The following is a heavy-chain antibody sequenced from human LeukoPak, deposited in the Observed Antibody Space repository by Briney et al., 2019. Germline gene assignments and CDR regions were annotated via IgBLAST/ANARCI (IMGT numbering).Heavy chain of an antibody. CDR3: TTDYYYDILTGYLYFDY. D-gene: IGHD3-9*01. J-gene: IGHJ4*02. CDR1: GFTVSSNY. CDR2: IYSGGST. Sequence: PGGSLRLSCAASGFTVSSNYMSWVRQAPGKGLEWVSVIYSGGSTYYADSVKGRFTISRDNSKNTLYLQMNSLKTEDTAVYYCTTDYYYDILTGYLYFDYWGQGTLVTVSS. V-gene: IGHV3-53*01.